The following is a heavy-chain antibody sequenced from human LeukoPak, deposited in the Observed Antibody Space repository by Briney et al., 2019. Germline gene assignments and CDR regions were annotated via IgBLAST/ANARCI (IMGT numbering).Heavy chain of an antibody. CDR1: GFTFSSYA. V-gene: IGHV3-30-3*01. CDR2: ISYDGSNK. J-gene: IGHJ4*02. D-gene: IGHD3-22*01. CDR3: ARDQDSSGYYVWCFDY. Sequence: GGSLRLSCAASGFTFSSYAMHWVRQAPGKGLEWVAVISYDGSNKYYADSVKGRFTISRDNSKNTLYLQMNSLRAEDTAVYYCARDQDSSGYYVWCFDYWGQGTLVTVSS.